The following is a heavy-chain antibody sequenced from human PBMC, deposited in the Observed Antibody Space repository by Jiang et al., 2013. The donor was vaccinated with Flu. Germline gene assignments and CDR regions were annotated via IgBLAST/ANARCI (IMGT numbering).Heavy chain of an antibody. CDR1: GFSLSTSGMC. CDR2: IDWDDDK. V-gene: IGHV2-70*01. J-gene: IGHJ6*02. D-gene: IGHD6-13*01. Sequence: KPTQTLTLTCTFSGFSLSTSGMCVSWIRQPPGKALEWLALIDWDDDKYYSTSLKTRLTISKDTSKNQVVLTMTNMDPVDTATYYCARIKTQQYYYYGMDVWGQGTTVTVSS. CDR3: ARIKTQQYYYYGMDV.